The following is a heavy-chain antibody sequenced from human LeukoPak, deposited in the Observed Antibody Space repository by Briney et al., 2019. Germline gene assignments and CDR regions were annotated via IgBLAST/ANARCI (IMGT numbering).Heavy chain of an antibody. Sequence: GGSLRLSCAASGFTFSSYGMSWVRQAPGKGLEWVSAISGSGGSTYYADSVKGRFTISRDNSKNTLYLQMNSLRAEDTAVYYCAKDLNYYGSGGPDYWGQGTLVTVSS. CDR1: GFTFSSYG. CDR3: AKDLNYYGSGGPDY. J-gene: IGHJ4*02. CDR2: ISGSGGST. V-gene: IGHV3-23*01. D-gene: IGHD3-10*01.